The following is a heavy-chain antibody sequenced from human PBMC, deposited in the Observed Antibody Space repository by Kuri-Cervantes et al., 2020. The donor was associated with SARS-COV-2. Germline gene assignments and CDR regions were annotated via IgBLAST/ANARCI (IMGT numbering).Heavy chain of an antibody. CDR1: GYTFTTYY. D-gene: IGHD4-17*01. CDR3: ARDPTTVTTGIGMDV. V-gene: IGHV1-46*01. J-gene: IGHJ6*02. Sequence: ASVKVSCKASGYTFTTYYIHWVRQAPGQGLEWMGIINPSGGGTSYAQKFQGRVAVTRDTPTSTVSMELSSLRSEDTAVYYCARDPTTVTTGIGMDVWGQGTTVTVSS. CDR2: INPSGGGT.